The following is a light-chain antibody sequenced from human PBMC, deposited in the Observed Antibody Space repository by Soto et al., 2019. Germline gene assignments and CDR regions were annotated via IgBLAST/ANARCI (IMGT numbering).Light chain of an antibody. Sequence: DIQMTQSPSSLSASVGDRVTITCRASQSISNFLNWYQQKPGKAPKLLIYAASSLHRGVPSRFSGSGSGTDFTLTISSLQPEDFATYYCQQGYSTLRGTFGQGTKVDIK. CDR3: QQGYSTLRGT. J-gene: IGKJ1*01. CDR2: AAS. V-gene: IGKV1-39*01. CDR1: QSISNF.